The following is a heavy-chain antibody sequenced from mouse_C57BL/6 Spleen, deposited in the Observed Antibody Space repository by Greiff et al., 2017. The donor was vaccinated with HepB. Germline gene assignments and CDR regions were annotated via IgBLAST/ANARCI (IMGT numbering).Heavy chain of an antibody. CDR2: FHPYNDDT. D-gene: IGHD2-4*01. CDR1: GYTFTTYP. V-gene: IGHV1-47*01. Sequence: VKLMESGAELVKPGASVKMSCKASGYTFTTYPIEWMKQNHGKSLEWIGNFHPYNDDTKYNEKFKGKATLTVEKSSSTVYLELSRLTSDDSAVYYCARGRLRGYAMDYWGQGTSVTVSS. CDR3: ARGRLRGYAMDY. J-gene: IGHJ4*01.